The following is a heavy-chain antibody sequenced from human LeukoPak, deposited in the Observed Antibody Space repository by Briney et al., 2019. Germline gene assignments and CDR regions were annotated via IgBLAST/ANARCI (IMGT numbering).Heavy chain of an antibody. CDR1: GLTFSSYA. V-gene: IGHV3-30-3*01. CDR2: ISYDGSNK. CDR3: ARELDTAMVTSSYGMDV. D-gene: IGHD5-18*01. Sequence: GGSLRLSCAASGLTFSSYAMHWVRQAPGKGLEWVAVISYDGSNKYYADSVKGRFTISRDNSKNTLYLQMNSLRAEDTAVYYCARELDTAMVTSSYGMDVWGQGTTVTVSS. J-gene: IGHJ6*02.